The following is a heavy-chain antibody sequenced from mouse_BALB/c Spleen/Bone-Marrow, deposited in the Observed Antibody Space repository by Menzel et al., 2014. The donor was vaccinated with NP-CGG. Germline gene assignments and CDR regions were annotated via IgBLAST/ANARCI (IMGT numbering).Heavy chain of an antibody. J-gene: IGHJ3*01. CDR1: GFKFKDTH. V-gene: IGHV14-3*02. CDR2: IDPASGDT. CDR3: SRDYGGTAWFAY. Sequence: EVKLMESGAELVKPGASVKLSCTASGFKFKDTHMHWVKQRPGQGLEWIGRIDPASGDTKYDPKFQGKAAITGDTSSNTAYLQLSSLTSEDTAVYYCSRDYGGTAWFAYWGQGTLVTVSA. D-gene: IGHD1-1*01.